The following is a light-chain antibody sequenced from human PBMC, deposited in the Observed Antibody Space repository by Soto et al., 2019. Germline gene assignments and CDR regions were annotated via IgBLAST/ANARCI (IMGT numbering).Light chain of an antibody. J-gene: IGKJ1*01. CDR2: DAS. Sequence: DVQLTQSPSTLSTSVGDRVTITCRASQSISYWLAWYQQKPGRAPKLLISDASRVESGVPSRFSGSGSGTEFTLTISNLQPEDLATYYCQQYHNYWTFGQGTKVE. CDR1: QSISYW. CDR3: QQYHNYWT. V-gene: IGKV1-5*01.